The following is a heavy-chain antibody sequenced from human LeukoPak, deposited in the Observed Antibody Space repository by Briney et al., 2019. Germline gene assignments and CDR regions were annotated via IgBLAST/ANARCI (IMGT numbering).Heavy chain of an antibody. Sequence: PSETLSLTCAVYGGSSSGYYWSWIRQPPGKGLEWIGEINHSGSTNYNPSLKSRVTISVDTSKNQFSLKLSSVTAADTAVYYCARGPGYYYDSSGYYYFGYWGQGTLVTVSS. CDR3: ARGPGYYYDSSGYYYFGY. D-gene: IGHD3-22*01. V-gene: IGHV4-34*01. J-gene: IGHJ4*02. CDR1: GGSSSGYY. CDR2: INHSGST.